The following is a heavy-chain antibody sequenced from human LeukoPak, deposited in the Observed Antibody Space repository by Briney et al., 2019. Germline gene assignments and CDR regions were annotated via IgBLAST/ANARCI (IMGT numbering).Heavy chain of an antibody. D-gene: IGHD6-13*01. CDR1: GGTFSSYA. V-gene: IGHV1-69*05. J-gene: IGHJ5*02. Sequence: SVKVSCKASGGTFSSYAISWVRQAPGQGLEWMGGIISIFGTANYAQKFQGRVTITTDESTSTAYMELSSLRSEDTAVYYCARSSSSWYEVVGYNWFDPWGQGTLVTVSS. CDR2: IISIFGTA. CDR3: ARSSSSWYEVVGYNWFDP.